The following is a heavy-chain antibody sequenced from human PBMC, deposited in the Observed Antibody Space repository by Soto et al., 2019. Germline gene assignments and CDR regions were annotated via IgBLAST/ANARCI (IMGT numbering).Heavy chain of an antibody. D-gene: IGHD1-20*01. CDR3: ARDRSSITGRYYYYYGMDV. Sequence: ASVKVSCKASGYTFTGYYMHWVRQAPGQGLEWMGWINPNSGGTNYAQKFQGRVTMTRDTSISTAYMELSRLGSDDTAVYYCARDRSSITGRYYYYYGMDVWGQGTTVTVSS. J-gene: IGHJ6*02. CDR2: INPNSGGT. CDR1: GYTFTGYY. V-gene: IGHV1-2*02.